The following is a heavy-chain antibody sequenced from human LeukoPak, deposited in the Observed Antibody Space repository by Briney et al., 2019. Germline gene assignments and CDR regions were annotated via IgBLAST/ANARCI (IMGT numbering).Heavy chain of an antibody. D-gene: IGHD3-22*01. V-gene: IGHV4-39*01. CDR1: GDSISNSDFY. CDR3: ARQGTRLLNYDRTGYYAFDI. J-gene: IGHJ3*02. CDR2: VYHTGSA. Sequence: SETLSLTCTFSGDSISNSDFYWGWLRQPPGTGLEWIGIVYHTGSAYYSPSLKSRVTISVDTSRNQFSLRLSSVTAADTAVYYCARQGTRLLNYDRTGYYAFDIWGQGTMVTVSS.